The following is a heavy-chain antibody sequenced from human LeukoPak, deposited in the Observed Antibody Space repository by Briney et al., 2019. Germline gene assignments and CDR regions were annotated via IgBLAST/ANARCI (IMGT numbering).Heavy chain of an antibody. V-gene: IGHV4-59*01. J-gene: IGHJ4*02. D-gene: IGHD6-6*01. CDR3: ARGREYSSSCFDY. CDR2: IYYSGST. Sequence: SETLSLTCTVSGGSISDYYWSWIRQPPGKGLEWIGVIYYSGSTNYNPSLKSRVTISVDTSKNQFSLKLSSVTAADTAVYYCARGREYSSSCFDYWGQGTLVTVSS. CDR1: GGSISDYY.